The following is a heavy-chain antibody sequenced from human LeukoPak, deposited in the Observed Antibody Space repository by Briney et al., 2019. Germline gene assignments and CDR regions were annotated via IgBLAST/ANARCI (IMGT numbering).Heavy chain of an antibody. CDR1: GFTFSSYA. D-gene: IGHD3-10*01. CDR3: AKGGSGLRYYFDY. Sequence: PGGSLRLSCAASGFTFSSYAMSWVRQAPGKGLEWVAAISGSGGSTYYADSVKGRFTISRDNSKNTVYLQMNSLRAEDKAVYYCAKGGSGLRYYFDYWGQGTLVTVSS. J-gene: IGHJ4*02. V-gene: IGHV3-23*01. CDR2: ISGSGGST.